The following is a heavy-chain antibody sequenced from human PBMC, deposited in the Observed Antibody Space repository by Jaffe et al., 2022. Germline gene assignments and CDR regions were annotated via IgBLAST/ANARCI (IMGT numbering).Heavy chain of an antibody. V-gene: IGHV4-39*01. D-gene: IGHD4-17*01. J-gene: IGHJ6*03. CDR1: GGSISSSSYY. CDR3: ARHDSAGFYGDYRNYYYYYMDV. Sequence: QLQLQESGPGLVKPSETLSLTCTVSGGSISSSSYYWGWIRQPPGKGLEWIGSIYYSGSTYYNPSLKSRVTISVDTSKNQFSLKLSSVTAADTAVYYCARHDSAGFYGDYRNYYYYYMDVWGKGTTVTVSS. CDR2: IYYSGST.